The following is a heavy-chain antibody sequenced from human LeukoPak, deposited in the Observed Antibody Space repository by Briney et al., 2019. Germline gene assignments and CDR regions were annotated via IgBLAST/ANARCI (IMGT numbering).Heavy chain of an antibody. D-gene: IGHD3-10*01. CDR2: IHHSGTT. CDR3: LRPHPLYGAGSFAF. V-gene: IGHV4-59*08. J-gene: IGHJ4*02. Sequence: SETLSLTCTVSGGSIRSYFWSWVRQPPGKGLEWIGHIHHSGTTTYNPSLKSRVAMSIDPSNSQFSLKVNSVTAADTAVYYGLRPHPLYGAGSFAFWGQGNLVIVSS. CDR1: GGSIRSYF.